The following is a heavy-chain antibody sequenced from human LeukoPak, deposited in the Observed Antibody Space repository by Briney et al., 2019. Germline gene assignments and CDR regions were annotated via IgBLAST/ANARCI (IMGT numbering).Heavy chain of an antibody. J-gene: IGHJ4*02. D-gene: IGHD3-3*01. CDR1: GFTFTSHW. CDR2: INQGGTEK. Sequence: GGSLRLSCVASGFTFTSHWMSWVRQAPGKGLEWVANINQGGTEKHYVDSVKGRFTISRDNAKNSLYLQMNSLRAEDTAVYYCASAHYDFWSGYYPYYFDYWGQGTLVTVPP. V-gene: IGHV3-7*01. CDR3: ASAHYDFWSGYYPYYFDY.